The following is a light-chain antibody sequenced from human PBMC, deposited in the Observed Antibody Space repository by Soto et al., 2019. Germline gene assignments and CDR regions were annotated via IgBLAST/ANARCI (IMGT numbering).Light chain of an antibody. CDR1: QSVSSY. Sequence: EIVLTQSPATLSLSPGERATLSCRDSQSVSSYLDWYQQKPGQAPGLLIYDASNRATGIPARFSGSGSGTDFTLTISSLEPEDFAVYYCQQRSNWPPTFGQGTKVDIK. CDR2: DAS. V-gene: IGKV3-11*01. J-gene: IGKJ1*01. CDR3: QQRSNWPPT.